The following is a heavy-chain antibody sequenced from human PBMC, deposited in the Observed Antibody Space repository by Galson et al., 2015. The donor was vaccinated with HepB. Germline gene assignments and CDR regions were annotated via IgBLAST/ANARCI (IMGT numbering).Heavy chain of an antibody. J-gene: IGHJ6*02. CDR2: INWNGGST. D-gene: IGHD2-2*01. Sequence: SLRLSCAASGFTFDDYGMSWVRQAPGKGLEWVSGINWNGGSTGYADSVKGRFTISRDNAKNSLYVQMNSLRAEDTALYYCAREGYQSYALRHYYYYGMDVWGQGTTVTVSS. CDR3: AREGYQSYALRHYYYYGMDV. V-gene: IGHV3-20*04. CDR1: GFTFDDYG.